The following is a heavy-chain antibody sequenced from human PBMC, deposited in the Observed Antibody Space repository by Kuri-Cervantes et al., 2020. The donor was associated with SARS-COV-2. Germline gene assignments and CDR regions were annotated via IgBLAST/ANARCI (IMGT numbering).Heavy chain of an antibody. Sequence: GGSLRLSCAASGFTFSGHWIHWVRQAPGKGLVWVSRINPDGSYTNNADSVKGRFTLSRDNAKNMLFLQMNSLRAEDTAVYYCAKVATKWELLWYYFDYWGQGTLVTVSS. CDR2: INPDGSYT. J-gene: IGHJ4*02. CDR1: GFTFSGHW. D-gene: IGHD1-26*01. CDR3: AKVATKWELLWYYFDY. V-gene: IGHV3-74*01.